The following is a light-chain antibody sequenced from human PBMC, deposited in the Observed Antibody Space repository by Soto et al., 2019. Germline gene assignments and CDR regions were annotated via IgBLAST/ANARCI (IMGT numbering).Light chain of an antibody. Sequence: EIAMTQSPVTLSLSPGDRATRACRASQSVASNIAWFQQKPGQDPRLLVYGASASATGIPARFSGSGSGTEFTLTISSLQSEDFAVYYCQQYNNWPRTFGQGTKVEIK. CDR2: GAS. V-gene: IGKV3-15*01. CDR1: QSVASN. CDR3: QQYNNWPRT. J-gene: IGKJ1*01.